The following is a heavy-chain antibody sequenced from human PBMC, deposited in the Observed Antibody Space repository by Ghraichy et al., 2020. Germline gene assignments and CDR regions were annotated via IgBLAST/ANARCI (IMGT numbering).Heavy chain of an antibody. Sequence: GGSLTLSCAASGFTFSSYAMHWVRQAPGKGLEWVAVIWYDGNNKYYADPVKGRLTISRDNSKNTLYLQMNSLRAEDTAVYYCARDWKAFDIWGQGTMVTVSS. CDR2: IWYDGNNK. V-gene: IGHV3-33*01. CDR1: GFTFSSYA. CDR3: ARDWKAFDI. D-gene: IGHD1-1*01. J-gene: IGHJ3*02.